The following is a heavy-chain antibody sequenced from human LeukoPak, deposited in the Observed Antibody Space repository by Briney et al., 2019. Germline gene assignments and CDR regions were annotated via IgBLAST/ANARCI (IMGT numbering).Heavy chain of an antibody. CDR2: ISYDGSNK. V-gene: IGHV3-30*18. Sequence: GGSLRLSCAASGFTFSSYGMHWVRQAPGKGLEWVAVISYDGSNKYYADSVKGRFTISRDNSKNTLYLQMNSLRAEDTAVYYCAKPLLWFGEFHDAFDIWGQGTMVTVSS. J-gene: IGHJ3*02. D-gene: IGHD3-10*01. CDR1: GFTFSSYG. CDR3: AKPLLWFGEFHDAFDI.